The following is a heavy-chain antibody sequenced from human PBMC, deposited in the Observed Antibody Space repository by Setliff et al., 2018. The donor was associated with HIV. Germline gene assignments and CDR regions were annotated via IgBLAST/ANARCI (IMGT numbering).Heavy chain of an antibody. CDR2: ITSTSRYI. CDR1: GFTFSKFS. CDR3: TSLQGGSGTTPTYDY. J-gene: IGHJ4*02. Sequence: GGSLRLSCAASGFTFSKFSMSWVRQAPGKGLEWVSSITSTSRYIDYADSLRGRFTISRDNARNSLYLYLRALGAEDTAIYYCTSLQGGSGTTPTYDYWGQGTLVTVSS. D-gene: IGHD1-7*01. V-gene: IGHV3-21*01.